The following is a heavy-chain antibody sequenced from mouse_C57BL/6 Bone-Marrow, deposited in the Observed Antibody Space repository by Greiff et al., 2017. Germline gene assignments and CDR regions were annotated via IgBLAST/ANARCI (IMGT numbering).Heavy chain of an antibody. D-gene: IGHD1-1*01. V-gene: IGHV1-9*01. J-gene: IGHJ3*01. CDR1: GYTFTGYW. CDR2: ILPGSGST. Sequence: VQLQQSGAELMKPGASVKLSCKATGYTFTGYWIEWVKQRPGHGLEWIGEILPGSGSTNYNEKFKGKATFTADTSSNTAYMQLSSLTSEDSAIYFCARSYPIYYYGSSWFAYWGQGTLVTVSA. CDR3: ARSYPIYYYGSSWFAY.